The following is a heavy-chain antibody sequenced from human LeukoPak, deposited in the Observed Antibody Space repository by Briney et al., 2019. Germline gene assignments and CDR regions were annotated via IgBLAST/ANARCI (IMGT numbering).Heavy chain of an antibody. CDR1: GGSISSYY. D-gene: IGHD3-9*01. V-gene: IGHV4-59*01. CDR2: IYYSGST. Sequence: NPSETLSLTCTVSGGSISSYYWSWIRQPPGKGLEWIGYIYYSGSTNYSPSLKSRVTISVDTSKNQCSLKLSSVTAADTAVYYCARGLRYFDSSSPFDYWGQGTLVTVSS. J-gene: IGHJ4*02. CDR3: ARGLRYFDSSSPFDY.